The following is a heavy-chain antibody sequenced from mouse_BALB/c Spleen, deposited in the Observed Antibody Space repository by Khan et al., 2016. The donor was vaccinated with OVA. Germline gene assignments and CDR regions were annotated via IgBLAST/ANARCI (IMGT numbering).Heavy chain of an antibody. CDR3: ARSPLGSYYY. Sequence: QVQLKQSGAELAKPGASVKMSCKASGYTFTSYWMHWVKQRPGQGLEWIGYINPSTGYTEYNQKFKDKATLTAEKSSSTAYMQLSSLTSEDSAVNYCARSPLGSYYYWGQGTTLTVSS. V-gene: IGHV1-7*01. CDR1: GYTFTSYW. D-gene: IGHD1-1*02. CDR2: INPSTGYT. J-gene: IGHJ2*01.